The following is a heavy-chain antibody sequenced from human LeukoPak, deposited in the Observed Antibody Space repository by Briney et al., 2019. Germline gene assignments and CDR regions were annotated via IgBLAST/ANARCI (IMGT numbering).Heavy chain of an antibody. V-gene: IGHV1-2*02. J-gene: IGHJ5*02. CDR3: ASDRNENDYGSGSYYNTRINWFDP. D-gene: IGHD3-10*01. CDR2: INPNSGGT. Sequence: GASVKVSCKASGYTFTGYYMHWVRQAPGQGLEWMGWINPNSGGTNYAQKFQGRVTMTRDTSISTAYMELSRLRSDDTAVYYCASDRNENDYGSGSYYNTRINWFDPWGQGTLVTVSS. CDR1: GYTFTGYY.